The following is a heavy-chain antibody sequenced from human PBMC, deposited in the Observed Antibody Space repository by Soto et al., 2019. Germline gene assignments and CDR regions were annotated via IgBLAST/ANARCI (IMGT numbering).Heavy chain of an antibody. CDR2: IYPGDSDS. Sequence: PGESLKISCQGAGYNFATSWIAWVRQMPGKGLEWMGIIYPGDSDSSYSPSFQGQVTISADKSINTAYLHWSSLKASDTAIYYCAKHEGYCSTTTCSNFDYWGQGTQVTVSS. CDR3: AKHEGYCSTTTCSNFDY. CDR1: GYNFATSW. J-gene: IGHJ4*02. D-gene: IGHD2-2*01. V-gene: IGHV5-51*01.